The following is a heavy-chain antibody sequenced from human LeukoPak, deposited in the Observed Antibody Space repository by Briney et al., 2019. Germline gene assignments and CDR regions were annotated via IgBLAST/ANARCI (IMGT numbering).Heavy chain of an antibody. D-gene: IGHD3-22*01. CDR1: GGSISSSNW. Sequence: SGTLSLTCAVSGGSISSSNWWSWVRQPPGKGLEWIGEIYHSGSTNYNPSLKSRVTISVDKSKNQFSLELSSVTAADTAVYYCARYYYDSSGYHDFDYWGQGTLVTVSS. J-gene: IGHJ4*02. CDR3: ARYYYDSSGYHDFDY. CDR2: IYHSGST. V-gene: IGHV4-4*02.